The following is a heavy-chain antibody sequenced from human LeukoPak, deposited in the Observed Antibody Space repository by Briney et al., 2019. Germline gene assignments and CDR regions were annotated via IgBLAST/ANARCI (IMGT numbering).Heavy chain of an antibody. J-gene: IGHJ1*01. D-gene: IGHD6-19*01. CDR1: GYTFTGYY. CDR3: ARGHQRAVADDEYSQH. CDR2: INPDSGGT. V-gene: IGHV1-2*02. Sequence: ASVKVSCKASGYTFTGYYMHWVRQAPGQGLEWMGWINPDSGGTNYAQKFQGRVTMTRDTSISTAYMELSRLRSDDTAVYYCARGHQRAVADDEYSQHWGQGTLVTVSS.